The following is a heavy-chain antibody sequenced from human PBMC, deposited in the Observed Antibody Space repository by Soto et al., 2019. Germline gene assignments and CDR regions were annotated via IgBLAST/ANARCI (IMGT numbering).Heavy chain of an antibody. CDR2: IIPIFGTA. CDR3: ASGRYDSSGYYYTYYYYYGMDV. D-gene: IGHD3-22*01. Sequence: SVKVSCKASGGTFSNYAISWVRQAPGQGLEWMGGIIPIFGTANYAQKFQGRVTITADESTSTAYMELSSLRSEDTAVYYCASGRYDSSGYYYTYYYYYGMDVWGQGTTVTVSS. J-gene: IGHJ6*02. CDR1: GGTFSNYA. V-gene: IGHV1-69*13.